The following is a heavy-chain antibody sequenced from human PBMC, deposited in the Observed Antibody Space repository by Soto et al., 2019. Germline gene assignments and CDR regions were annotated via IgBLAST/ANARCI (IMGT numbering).Heavy chain of an antibody. CDR3: ALKRVFGEGLDC. V-gene: IGHV3-21*01. Sequence: GSLRLSCAASGFTFSSYSMNWVRQAPGKGLEWVSSISSSSSYIYYADSVKGRFTISRDNAKNSLYLQMNSLRAEDTAVYYCALKRVFGEGLDCWGQGTLVTVSS. CDR1: GFTFSSYS. J-gene: IGHJ4*02. CDR2: ISSSSSYI. D-gene: IGHD3-10*02.